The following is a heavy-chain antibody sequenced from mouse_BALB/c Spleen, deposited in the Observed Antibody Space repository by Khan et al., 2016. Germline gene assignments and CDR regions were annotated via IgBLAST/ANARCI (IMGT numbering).Heavy chain of an antibody. CDR2: IYPGDGDT. CDR3: AYYRYYYAMDY. D-gene: IGHD2-14*01. Sequence: QVQLKESGAELVRPGSSVKISCKASGYAFSSYWMNWVKQRPGQGLEWIGQIYPGDGDTNYNGKFKGKATLTADKSYSTAYMQLSSLTSEDSAVYFCAYYRYYYAMDYWGQGTSVTVSS. V-gene: IGHV1-80*01. CDR1: GYAFSSYW. J-gene: IGHJ4*01.